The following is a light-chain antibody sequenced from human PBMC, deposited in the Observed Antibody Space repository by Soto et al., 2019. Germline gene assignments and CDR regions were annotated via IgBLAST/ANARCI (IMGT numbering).Light chain of an antibody. V-gene: IGLV2-18*02. J-gene: IGLJ1*01. CDR3: SSYTTPNTYV. Sequence: QSALTQPPSVSGSPGQSVTISCTGTSSDVGHYNRVSWYQQPPGTAPKLMIYEVTNRPSGVPDRFSGSKSGNTASLIISGLQAEDEADYYCSSYTTPNTYVFGPGTKLTVL. CDR2: EVT. CDR1: SSDVGHYNR.